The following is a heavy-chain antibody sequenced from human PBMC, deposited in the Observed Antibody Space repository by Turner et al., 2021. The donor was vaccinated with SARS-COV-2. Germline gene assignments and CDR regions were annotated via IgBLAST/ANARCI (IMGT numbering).Heavy chain of an antibody. V-gene: IGHV3-21*01. CDR2: ISSSSSFI. Sequence: EVRLVESGGGLVKPGGSLRLSCAASGFTFSSYTMNWVRQAPGKGLEWVSSISSSSSFIYSADSVKGRFTISRDNAKNSLYLQMNSLRAEDTAVYYCARGSGARDYDFWSGYYPTMGMDVWGQGTTVTVSS. J-gene: IGHJ6*02. CDR3: ARGSGARDYDFWSGYYPTMGMDV. D-gene: IGHD3-3*01. CDR1: GFTFSSYT.